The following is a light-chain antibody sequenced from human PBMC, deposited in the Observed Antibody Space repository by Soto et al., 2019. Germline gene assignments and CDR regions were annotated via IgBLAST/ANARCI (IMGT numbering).Light chain of an antibody. CDR3: KQYGSSGT. J-gene: IGKJ1*01. CDR1: QSVSSY. CDR2: DAS. Sequence: DIVLTQSPATLSLSPGDSATLSCRASQSVSSYLAWYQQKPGQAPRLLIYDASNRATGIPDRFSGSGSGTEFTLTIRRLEPEDFAVYYCKQYGSSGTCGQGTKVDIK. V-gene: IGKV3-20*01.